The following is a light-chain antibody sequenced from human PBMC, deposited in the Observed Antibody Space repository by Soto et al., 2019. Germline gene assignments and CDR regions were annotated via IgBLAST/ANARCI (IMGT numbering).Light chain of an antibody. CDR2: GAS. Sequence: EIMMTQSPSTLSVSTGERATLSCRASQSITSYLAWYQHKPGQAPRLLIYGASNRATGIPARFSGSGSGTDFTLTISRLEPEDFAVYYCQQYGSSGTFGQGTKV. CDR3: QQYGSSGT. V-gene: IGKV3-20*01. CDR1: QSITSY. J-gene: IGKJ1*01.